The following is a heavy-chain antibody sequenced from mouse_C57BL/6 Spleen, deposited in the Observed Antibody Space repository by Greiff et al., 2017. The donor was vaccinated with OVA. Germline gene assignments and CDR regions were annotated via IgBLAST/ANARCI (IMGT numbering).Heavy chain of an antibody. D-gene: IGHD1-3*01. CDR2: ISSGCSTI. V-gene: IGHV5-17*01. CDR3: ARRSGTHYFDY. Sequence: EVKLMESGGGLVKPGGSLKLSCAASGFTFSDYGMHWVRQAPEKGLEWVAYISSGCSTIYYADTVKGRVTISRDNANNTLFLQMTSLRSEDTAMYYCARRSGTHYFDYWGQGTTLTVSS. J-gene: IGHJ2*01. CDR1: GFTFSDYG.